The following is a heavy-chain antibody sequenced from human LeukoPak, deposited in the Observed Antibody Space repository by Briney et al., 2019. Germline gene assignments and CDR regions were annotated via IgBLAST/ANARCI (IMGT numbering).Heavy chain of an antibody. CDR2: IYYSGST. Sequence: SETLSLTCTVSGGSISSYYWSWVRQPPGKGLEWIGYIYYSGSTNYKPSLKSRVTISVDTSKNQFSLKLSSVTAADTAVYYCARDRGDSPGFDYWGQGTLVTVSS. D-gene: IGHD2-21*01. J-gene: IGHJ4*02. CDR1: GGSISSYY. CDR3: ARDRGDSPGFDY. V-gene: IGHV4-59*01.